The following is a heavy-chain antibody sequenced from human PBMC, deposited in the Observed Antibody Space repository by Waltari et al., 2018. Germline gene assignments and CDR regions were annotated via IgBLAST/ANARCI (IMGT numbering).Heavy chain of an antibody. Sequence: QVQLQQWGAGLLKPSETLSLTCTVTGGSFTAFYWSWVRQPPGKGLEWIGDANQGETTQDNPALRGRVSISVDKSRNQFSLTLTSVTAADTAVYYCARGQGEGADVWAQGTAVTVS. CDR2: ANQGETT. CDR3: ARGQGEGADV. J-gene: IGHJ6*02. CDR1: GGSFTAFY. V-gene: IGHV4-34*01. D-gene: IGHD3-16*01.